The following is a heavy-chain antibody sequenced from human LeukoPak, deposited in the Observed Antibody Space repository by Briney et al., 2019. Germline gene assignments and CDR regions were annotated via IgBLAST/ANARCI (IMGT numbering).Heavy chain of an antibody. CDR3: ARSSPNFDY. J-gene: IGHJ4*02. Sequence: SQTLSLTCALSGDSVSSNSAAWNWLGQSPSRGLEWLGRTYYRSKWYNGYAISVKSRIAVNPDTSKNQFSLHLNSVTPEDTAVYYCARSSPNFDYWGQGTLVTVSS. CDR2: TYYRSKWYN. V-gene: IGHV6-1*01. CDR1: GDSVSSNSAA. D-gene: IGHD2-2*01.